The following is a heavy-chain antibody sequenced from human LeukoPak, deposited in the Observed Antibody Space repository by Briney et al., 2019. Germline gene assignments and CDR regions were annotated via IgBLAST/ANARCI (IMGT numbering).Heavy chain of an antibody. Sequence: SVKVSCKASGGTFSSYTISWVRQAPGQGLEWMGRIIPILGIANYAQKFQGRVTITADKSTSTAYMELSSLRSEDTTVYYCARYQYYYDSSGYPVDYWGQGTLVTVSS. V-gene: IGHV1-69*02. CDR3: ARYQYYYDSSGYPVDY. D-gene: IGHD3-22*01. J-gene: IGHJ4*02. CDR2: IIPILGIA. CDR1: GGTFSSYT.